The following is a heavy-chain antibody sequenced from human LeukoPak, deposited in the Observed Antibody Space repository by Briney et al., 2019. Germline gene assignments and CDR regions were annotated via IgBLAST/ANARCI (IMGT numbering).Heavy chain of an antibody. CDR2: IYDSGST. Sequence: SETLCLTCTVSGVSISSSSYYWGWIRQPPGKGLEWIGSIYDSGSTYYDPSIKSRVTISVDTSKNQFSLKLSSVTAADTAVYYCARQESDFWSGYPYYFDYWGQGTLVTVSS. J-gene: IGHJ4*02. CDR3: ARQESDFWSGYPYYFDY. CDR1: GVSISSSSYY. V-gene: IGHV4-39*01. D-gene: IGHD3-3*01.